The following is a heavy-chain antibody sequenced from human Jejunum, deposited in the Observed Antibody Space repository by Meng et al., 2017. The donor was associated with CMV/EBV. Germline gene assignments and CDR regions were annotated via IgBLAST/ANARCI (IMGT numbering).Heavy chain of an antibody. J-gene: IGHJ4*02. CDR2: ISASTSAI. D-gene: IGHD3-3*01. CDR3: VRGGSSGTLKYFDY. CDR1: GFPFSSYE. Sequence: GFPFSSYEMNWVRQIPGKGLEWISYISASTSAIYYAASVKGRFTISRDNVKNSLYLLMESLRADDTAIYYCVRGGSSGTLKYFDYWGQGALVTVSS. V-gene: IGHV3-48*03.